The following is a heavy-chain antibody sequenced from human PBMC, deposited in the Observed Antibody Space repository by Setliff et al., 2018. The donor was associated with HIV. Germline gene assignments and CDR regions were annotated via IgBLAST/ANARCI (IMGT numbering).Heavy chain of an antibody. CDR2: IYYSGST. J-gene: IGHJ4*02. CDR1: GFTFSSYA. V-gene: IGHV4-4*08. D-gene: IGHD3-10*01. Sequence: SETLSLSCAASGFTFSSYAMSWVRQPPGEGLEWIGNIYYSGSTYYNPSLQSRITISVDTSQNQFSLKLSSVTAADTAVYYCARDHDYYGSGSPSDYWGQGTLVTVSS. CDR3: ARDHDYYGSGSPSDY.